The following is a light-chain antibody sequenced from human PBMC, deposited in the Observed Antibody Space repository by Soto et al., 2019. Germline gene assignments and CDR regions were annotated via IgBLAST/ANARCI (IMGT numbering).Light chain of an antibody. Sequence: EIVLNQSPGTLSLSPGERATLSCRASQSVSSSYLAWYQQKPGQAPRLLIYGASSRATGIPDRFSGSGSGTDFTLTISRLEPEDFAVYYCQQYGSSFGQGTKVDI. CDR3: QQYGSS. V-gene: IGKV3-20*01. J-gene: IGKJ1*01. CDR1: QSVSSSY. CDR2: GAS.